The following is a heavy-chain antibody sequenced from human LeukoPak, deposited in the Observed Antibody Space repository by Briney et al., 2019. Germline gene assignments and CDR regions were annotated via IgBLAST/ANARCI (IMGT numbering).Heavy chain of an antibody. CDR1: GGPFSHYY. V-gene: IGHV4-34*01. D-gene: IGHD1-26*01. CDR2: INENGNT. J-gene: IGHJ6*02. CDR3: ASRIGRYLYYFGMDV. Sequence: SETLSLTCAVSGGPFSHYYWTWIRQPPGKGLEWIGEINENGNTNYDPSLKSRVIISVDTSRNHFPLNLTSVTAADTAVYYCASRIGRYLYYFGMDVWGQGTTVTVSS.